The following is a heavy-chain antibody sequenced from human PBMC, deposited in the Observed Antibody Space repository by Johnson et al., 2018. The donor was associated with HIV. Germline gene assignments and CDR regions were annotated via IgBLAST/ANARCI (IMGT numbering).Heavy chain of an antibody. D-gene: IGHD3-22*01. J-gene: IGHJ3*02. Sequence: VQLVESGGGLVQPGGSLRLSCAASGFTVSSNYMSWVRQAPGKGLEWVSVIYSGGCTYYDDYVMGRLTISSDNPTNPLYLQMNSRRAEDTALYYCAREGLITMNAFDIWGQGTMVTVSS. CDR1: GFTVSSNY. CDR3: AREGLITMNAFDI. V-gene: IGHV3-66*01. CDR2: IYSGGCT.